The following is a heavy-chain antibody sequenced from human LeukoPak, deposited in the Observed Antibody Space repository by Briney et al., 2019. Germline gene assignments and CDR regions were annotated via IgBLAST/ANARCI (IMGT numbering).Heavy chain of an antibody. D-gene: IGHD3-9*01. J-gene: IGHJ4*02. V-gene: IGHV4-30-2*01. Sequence: SETLSLTCTVSGGSISSGGYYWSWIRQPPGKGPEWIGYIYHSGSTYYNPSLKSRVTISLDTSKNQFSLKLSSVTAADTAVYYCARHPESDYDILTGHTYYFDYWGQGTLVTVSS. CDR3: ARHPESDYDILTGHTYYFDY. CDR1: GGSISSGGYY. CDR2: IYHSGST.